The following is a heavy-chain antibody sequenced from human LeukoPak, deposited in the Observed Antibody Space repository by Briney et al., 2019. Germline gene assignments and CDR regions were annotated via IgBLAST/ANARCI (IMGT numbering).Heavy chain of an antibody. Sequence: SVKVSCKASGGTFSSYAISWVRQAPGQGLEWMGGIIPIFGTANYAQKFQGRVTITADESTSTAYMELSSLRSEDTAVYYCARAPMTTVTASVWWFDPWAREPWSLSPQ. J-gene: IGHJ5*02. CDR1: GGTFSSYA. D-gene: IGHD4-11*01. CDR3: ARAPMTTVTASVWWFDP. V-gene: IGHV1-69*13. CDR2: IIPIFGTA.